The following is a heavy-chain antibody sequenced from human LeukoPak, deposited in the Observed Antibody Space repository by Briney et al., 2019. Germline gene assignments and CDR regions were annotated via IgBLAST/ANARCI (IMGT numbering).Heavy chain of an antibody. CDR3: AMGLAWKLDY. CDR2: IYYSGST. CDR1: GGSISSSSYY. Sequence: PSETLSLTCTVSGGSISSSSYYWGWIRQPPGKGLEWIGSIYYSGSTYYNPSLKSRVTISVDTSKNQFSLKLSSVIAADTAVYYCAMGLAWKLDYWGQGTLVTVSS. D-gene: IGHD4-23*01. V-gene: IGHV4-39*07. J-gene: IGHJ4*02.